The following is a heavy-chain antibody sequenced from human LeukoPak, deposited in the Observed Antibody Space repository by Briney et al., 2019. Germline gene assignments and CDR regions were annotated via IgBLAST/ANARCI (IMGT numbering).Heavy chain of an antibody. D-gene: IGHD1-20*01. CDR3: ARDRRTNWNGPNFDY. J-gene: IGHJ4*02. V-gene: IGHV4-30-4*08. CDR1: GGSFSSGDYY. CDR2: ISYSGST. Sequence: SETLSLTCAVYGGSFSSGDYYWSWIRQPPGKGLEWIGYISYSGSTYYNPSLKSRVTISVGTSKNQFSLRLSSLTAADTAVYYCARDRRTNWNGPNFDYWGQGTLVTVS.